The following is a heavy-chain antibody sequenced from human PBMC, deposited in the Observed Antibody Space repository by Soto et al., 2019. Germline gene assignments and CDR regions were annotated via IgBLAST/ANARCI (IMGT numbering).Heavy chain of an antibody. V-gene: IGHV4-31*03. Sequence: QVQLQESGPGLVKPSQTLSLTCTVSGGSISSGGYYWSWIRQHPGKGLEWIGYIYYSGSTYYNPSLKSRVTISVDTSKNQFSLNLSSVTAADTAVYYCARDHTKENAFDIWGQGTMVTVSS. CDR1: GGSISSGGYY. CDR3: ARDHTKENAFDI. J-gene: IGHJ3*02. D-gene: IGHD3-3*01. CDR2: IYYSGST.